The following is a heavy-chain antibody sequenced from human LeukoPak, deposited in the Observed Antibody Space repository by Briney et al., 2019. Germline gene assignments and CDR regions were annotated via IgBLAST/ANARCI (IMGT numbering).Heavy chain of an antibody. CDR2: IYTSGST. Sequence: ASETLSLTCTVSGGSISSGSYYWSWIRQPAGKGLEWIGRIYTSGSTNYNPSLKSRVTISVDTSKNQFSLKLSSVTAADTAVYYCARAFKYYEGAFDIWGQGTMATVSS. V-gene: IGHV4-61*02. D-gene: IGHD3-3*01. CDR3: ARAFKYYEGAFDI. J-gene: IGHJ3*02. CDR1: GGSISSGSYY.